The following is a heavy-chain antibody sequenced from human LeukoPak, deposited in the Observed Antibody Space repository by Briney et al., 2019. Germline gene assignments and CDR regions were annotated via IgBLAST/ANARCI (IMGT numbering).Heavy chain of an antibody. D-gene: IGHD6-13*01. Sequence: GGSLRLSCAASGFTFSSYSMNWVRQAPGKGLEWVSSISSSSSYIYYADSVKGRFTISRDNAKNSLYLQMNSLRPEDTAVYFCAGDPSYRYTSSLSYYYTMDVWGQGTTVTVSS. CDR3: AGDPSYRYTSSLSYYYTMDV. CDR1: GFTFSSYS. CDR2: ISSSSSYI. V-gene: IGHV3-21*01. J-gene: IGHJ6*02.